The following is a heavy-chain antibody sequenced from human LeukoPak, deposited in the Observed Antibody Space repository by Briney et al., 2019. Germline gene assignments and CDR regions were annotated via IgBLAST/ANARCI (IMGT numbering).Heavy chain of an antibody. J-gene: IGHJ4*02. CDR2: ISAYNGNT. CDR3: ARDNSDILTGYLWYFDY. V-gene: IGHV1-18*01. Sequence: GASVKVSCKASGYTFTSYGISWVRQAPGQGLEWMGWISAYNGNTNYAQKLQGRVTMTTDTSTSTAYMELRSLRSDDTAVYYCARDNSDILTGYLWYFDYWGQGTLVTVSS. D-gene: IGHD3-9*01. CDR1: GYTFTSYG.